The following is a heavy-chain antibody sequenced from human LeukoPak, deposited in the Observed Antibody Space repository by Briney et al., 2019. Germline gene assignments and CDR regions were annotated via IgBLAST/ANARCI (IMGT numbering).Heavy chain of an antibody. D-gene: IGHD6-13*01. J-gene: IGHJ4*02. CDR2: IKQDGSVI. CDR3: ARIGYSSSSLDY. CDR1: GLTFSNYW. Sequence: TGGSLRLSCAASGLTFSNYWMTWVRQAPGKGLEWVANIKQDGSVIYYVDSLKGRFTISRDNAKKSVHLQMNSLRAEDTAVYYCARIGYSSSSLDYWGQGTLLTVS. V-gene: IGHV3-7*01.